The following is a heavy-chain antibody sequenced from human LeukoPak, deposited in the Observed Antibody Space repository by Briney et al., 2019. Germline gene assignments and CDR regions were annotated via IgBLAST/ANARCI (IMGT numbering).Heavy chain of an antibody. CDR1: GDSVSNNIAT. CDR2: TYYRSRWGN. V-gene: IGHV6-1*01. Sequence: SQTLSLTCAISGDSVSNNIATWNWVRQSPSRGLEWLGRTYYRSRWGNDYAISVKGRITINPDTSRNQFSLKLSSVTAADTAVYYCARGNNSSSWSFDPWGQGTLVTVSS. CDR3: ARGNNSSSWSFDP. D-gene: IGHD6-13*01. J-gene: IGHJ5*02.